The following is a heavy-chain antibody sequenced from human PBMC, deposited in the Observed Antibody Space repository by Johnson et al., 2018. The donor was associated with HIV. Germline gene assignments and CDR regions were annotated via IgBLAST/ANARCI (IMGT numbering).Heavy chain of an antibody. D-gene: IGHD6-13*01. Sequence: VQLVEFGGGLVQPGGSLRLSCAASGFTFSRYWMSWVRQAPGKGLEWVANIKQDGSEKYYVDSVKGRFTISRDNSKNTLYLQMNSLRAEDTAVYFCARAASQQQLKVPFDIWGQGTMVTVSS. CDR2: IKQDGSEK. CDR3: ARAASQQQLKVPFDI. CDR1: GFTFSRYW. J-gene: IGHJ3*02. V-gene: IGHV3-7*02.